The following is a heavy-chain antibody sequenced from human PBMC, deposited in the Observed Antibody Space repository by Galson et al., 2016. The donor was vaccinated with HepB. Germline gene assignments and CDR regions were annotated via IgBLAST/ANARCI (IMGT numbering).Heavy chain of an antibody. CDR2: FYYSGTT. CDR1: GGSISSGDYY. Sequence: TLSLTCTVSGGSISSGDYYWSWIRQPPGTGLERIGYFYYSGTTYYNPSLKSRSTISVDTSKNQFSLKLSSVTAADTAVYYCARVHLGSNWSNNWFDPWGQGTLVTVSS. D-gene: IGHD6-13*01. J-gene: IGHJ5*02. V-gene: IGHV4-30-4*01. CDR3: ARVHLGSNWSNNWFDP.